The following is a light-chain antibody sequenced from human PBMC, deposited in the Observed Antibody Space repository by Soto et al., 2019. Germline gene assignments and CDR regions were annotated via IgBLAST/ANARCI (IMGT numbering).Light chain of an antibody. J-gene: IGKJ1*01. Sequence: EIVMTQSPATLSVSPGERATLSCRASQSVSSNLAWYQQKPGQAPRLLIYGASTRATGIPARFSGSGSGTEFTLTISSLQSEDCAVYYCQQYNNWWTFGQGTNVEIK. V-gene: IGKV3-15*01. CDR3: QQYNNWWT. CDR1: QSVSSN. CDR2: GAS.